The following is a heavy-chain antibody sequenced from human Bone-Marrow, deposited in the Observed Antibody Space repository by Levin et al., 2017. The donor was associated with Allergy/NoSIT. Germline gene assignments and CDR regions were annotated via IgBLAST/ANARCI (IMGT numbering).Heavy chain of an antibody. D-gene: IGHD6-13*01. J-gene: IGHJ4*02. Sequence: GGSLRLSCAASGFTFSDYYMTWIRQAPGKGLQWVSHISSSGTATNYADSVKGRFTISRDNARNSLYLQMNSLRAEDTALYFCARLRDTVAAGTYDYWGQGTLVTVSS. CDR2: ISSSGTAT. V-gene: IGHV3-11*01. CDR1: GFTFSDYY. CDR3: ARLRDTVAAGTYDY.